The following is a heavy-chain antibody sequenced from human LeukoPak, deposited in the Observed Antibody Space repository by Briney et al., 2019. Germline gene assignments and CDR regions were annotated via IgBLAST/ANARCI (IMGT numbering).Heavy chain of an antibody. J-gene: IGHJ4*02. D-gene: IGHD3-10*01. CDR1: GFTVSGNY. CDR3: VTDQTGRHPYFFDY. CDR2: IKEDGSEI. V-gene: IGHV3-7*01. Sequence: GGSLRLSCAVSGFTVSGNYMTWVRQVLGKGLEWVANIKEDGSEIYYVDAVKGRFSISRDNAKTSLYLQMNNLSVADTAVYYCVTDQTGRHPYFFDYWGQGTLVTVSS.